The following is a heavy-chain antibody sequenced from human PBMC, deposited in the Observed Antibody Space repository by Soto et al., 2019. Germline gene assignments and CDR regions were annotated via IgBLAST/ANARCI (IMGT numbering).Heavy chain of an antibody. Sequence: QVQLVQSGAEVKNSGASVKVSCKASGYTFTRYYMHWVRQAPGQGLEWMGMVNPSGSSTSYAQRFQGRVTMTRDTSTTTLYMELSSLRSEDTAVYFCARGLIVGATDFDYWGQGTLVTVSS. J-gene: IGHJ4*02. V-gene: IGHV1-46*01. CDR2: VNPSGSST. CDR3: ARGLIVGATDFDY. CDR1: GYTFTRYY. D-gene: IGHD1-26*01.